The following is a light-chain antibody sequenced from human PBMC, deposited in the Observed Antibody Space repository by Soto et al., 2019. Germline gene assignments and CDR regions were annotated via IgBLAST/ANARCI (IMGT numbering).Light chain of an antibody. CDR3: QQSYNTSWT. Sequence: DIQMTQSPSSLSASVGDRVSITCRASQSISSYLNWYQQRPGKAPHLLIYAASSLQSGVPSRFSGSGSGTDFTLTISSLQPEDFASYYCQQSYNTSWTFGQGTKVDIK. J-gene: IGKJ1*01. CDR1: QSISSY. V-gene: IGKV1-39*01. CDR2: AAS.